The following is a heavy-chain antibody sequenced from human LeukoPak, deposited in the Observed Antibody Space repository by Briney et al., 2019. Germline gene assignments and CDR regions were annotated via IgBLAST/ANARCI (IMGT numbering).Heavy chain of an antibody. CDR1: GYTFTSYG. Sequence: ASVKVSCKASGYTFTSYGISWVRQAPGQGLEWMGWISAYNGNTNYAQKLQGRVTMTTDTSTSTAYMELSSLRSEDTAVYYCARAPLDVAAAGTYWFDPWGQGTLVTVSS. J-gene: IGHJ5*02. D-gene: IGHD6-13*01. V-gene: IGHV1-18*01. CDR3: ARAPLDVAAAGTYWFDP. CDR2: ISAYNGNT.